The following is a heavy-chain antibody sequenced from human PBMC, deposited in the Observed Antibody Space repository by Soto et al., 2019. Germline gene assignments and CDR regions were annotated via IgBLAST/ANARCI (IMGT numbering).Heavy chain of an antibody. D-gene: IGHD3-9*01. CDR1: GYTFTSYG. V-gene: IGHV1-18*01. J-gene: IGHJ5*01. CDR3: ARERYVDWPEWFDS. CDR2: ISAYNGNT. Sequence: GASVKVSCKASGYTFTSYGISWVRQAPGQGLEWMGWISAYNGNTNYAQKLQGRVTMTTDTSTSTAYMELRSLRSDDTAVYYCARERYVDWPEWFDSWSQGTLVTVSS.